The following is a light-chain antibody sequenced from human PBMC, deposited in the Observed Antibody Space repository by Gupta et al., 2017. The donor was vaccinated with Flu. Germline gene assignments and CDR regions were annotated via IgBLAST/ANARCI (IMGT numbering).Light chain of an antibody. Sequence: CSGNNPKQGRNNVPWYQQDPGTAPKLLVYDTNSRLAEFPDRYSGSQSGTPASLAISGLQSEDEDDYYCAAWDDSLNGHYVFGNGTKVTAL. J-gene: IGLJ1*01. CDR1: NPKQGRNN. CDR2: DTN. V-gene: IGLV1-44*01. CDR3: AAWDDSLNGHYV.